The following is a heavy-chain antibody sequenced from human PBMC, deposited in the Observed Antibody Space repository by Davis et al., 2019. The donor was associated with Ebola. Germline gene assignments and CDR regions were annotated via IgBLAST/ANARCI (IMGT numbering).Heavy chain of an antibody. D-gene: IGHD6-13*01. CDR3: ARDRGSSWLHWFDP. CDR1: GGTFSSYA. Sequence: ASVKVSCKASGGTFSSYAISWVRQATGQGLEWMGWMNPNSGNTGYAQKFQGRVTMTRNTSISTAYMELSSLRSEDTAVYYCARDRGSSWLHWFDPWGQGTLVTVSS. CDR2: MNPNSGNT. J-gene: IGHJ5*02. V-gene: IGHV1-8*02.